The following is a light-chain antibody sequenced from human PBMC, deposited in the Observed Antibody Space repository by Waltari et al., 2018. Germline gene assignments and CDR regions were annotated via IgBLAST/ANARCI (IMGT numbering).Light chain of an antibody. Sequence: IQLTQSPSSLSASVGDRVTITCRASQGISSYLAWYQQKPGKAPKLLIYAASTLQSGVPSRVSGSGSGTDFTLTISSLQPEDLATYYCQQLNSYPRGLFTFGPGTKVDIK. V-gene: IGKV1-9*01. CDR3: QQLNSYPRGLFT. CDR2: AAS. CDR1: QGISSY. J-gene: IGKJ3*01.